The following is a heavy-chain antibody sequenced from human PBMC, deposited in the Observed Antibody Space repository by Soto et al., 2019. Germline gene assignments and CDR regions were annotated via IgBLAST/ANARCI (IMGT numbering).Heavy chain of an antibody. D-gene: IGHD3-22*01. CDR1: GFTVSSNY. V-gene: IGHV3-53*01. Sequence: EVQLVESGGGLIQPGGSLRLSCAASGFTVSSNYMSWVRQAPGKGLEWVSVIYSGGSTYYADSVKGRFTISRDNSKNTLHVQMNRLRAEDTAVYYCARVIYYYDSSGYFDAFDIWGQGTMVTVSS. J-gene: IGHJ3*02. CDR2: IYSGGST. CDR3: ARVIYYYDSSGYFDAFDI.